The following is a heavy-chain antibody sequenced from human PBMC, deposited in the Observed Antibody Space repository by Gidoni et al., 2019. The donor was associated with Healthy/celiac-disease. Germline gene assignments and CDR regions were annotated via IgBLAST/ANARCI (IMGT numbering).Heavy chain of an antibody. J-gene: IGHJ3*02. CDR1: GGSISSSSYY. CDR3: ASGSSGWWGADAFDI. Sequence: QLQLQESGPGLVKPSETLSLTCTVSGGSISSSSYYWGWIRQPPGKGLEWIGSIYYSGSTYYNPSLKSRVTISVDTSKNQFSLKLSSVTAADTAVYYCASGSSGWWGADAFDIWGQGTMVTVSS. D-gene: IGHD6-19*01. V-gene: IGHV4-39*01. CDR2: IYYSGST.